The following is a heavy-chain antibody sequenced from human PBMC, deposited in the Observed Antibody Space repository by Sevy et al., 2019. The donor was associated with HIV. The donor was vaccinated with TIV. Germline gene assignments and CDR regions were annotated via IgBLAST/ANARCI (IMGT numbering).Heavy chain of an antibody. CDR1: GFPFNTYS. J-gene: IGHJ6*02. Sequence: GGSLRLSCVASGFPFNTYSMHWVRQAPGKGLVWVSSIERDGSKIKYADSVKGRFTISRDNAESTLYLQMDSVRVEDTGVYYCVRGGVVINWLGLGVWGQGTTVTVSS. CDR2: IERDGSKI. V-gene: IGHV3-74*03. D-gene: IGHD3-3*01. CDR3: VRGGVVINWLGLGV.